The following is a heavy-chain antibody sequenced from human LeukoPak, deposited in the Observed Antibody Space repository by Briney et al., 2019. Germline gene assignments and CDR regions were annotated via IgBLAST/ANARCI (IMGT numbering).Heavy chain of an antibody. J-gene: IGHJ4*02. CDR1: GFTFSSSR. Sequence: GGSLRLSCAASGFTFSSSRMHWVRQAPGKGLVWVSGINSDGSSTDYADSVKGRFTISRDNARNTLYLQMNSLRAEDTALYYCASELFLGYWGQGTLVTVSS. CDR2: INSDGSST. V-gene: IGHV3-74*01. CDR3: ASELFLGY. D-gene: IGHD2-21*01.